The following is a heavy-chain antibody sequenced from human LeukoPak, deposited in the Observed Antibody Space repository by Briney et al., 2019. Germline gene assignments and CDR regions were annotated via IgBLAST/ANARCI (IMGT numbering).Heavy chain of an antibody. J-gene: IGHJ4*02. CDR1: GFTFSSYG. CDR3: ARDGFGESFFDY. D-gene: IGHD3-10*01. V-gene: IGHV3-33*01. CDR2: IWYDGSNK. Sequence: GGSLRLSCAASGFTFSSYGMHWVRQAPGKGLEWVAAIWYDGSNKYYADSVKGRFTISRDNSKNTLYLQMNSLRAEDTAVYYCARDGFGESFFDYWGQGTLVTVSS.